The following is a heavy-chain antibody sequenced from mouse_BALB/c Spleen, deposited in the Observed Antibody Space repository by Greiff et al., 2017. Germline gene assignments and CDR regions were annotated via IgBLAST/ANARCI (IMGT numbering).Heavy chain of an antibody. CDR2: IWAGGST. CDR3: ARDRYDYPWFAY. J-gene: IGHJ3*01. Sequence: VQLLESGPGLVAPSQSLSITCTVSGFSLTSYGVYWVRQPPGKGLEWLGVIWAGGSTNYNSALVSRLSISKDNSKSQVFLTMNSLQTDDTAMYSCARDRYDYPWFAYWGQGTLVTVSA. D-gene: IGHD2-4*01. CDR1: GFSLTSYG. V-gene: IGHV2-9*02.